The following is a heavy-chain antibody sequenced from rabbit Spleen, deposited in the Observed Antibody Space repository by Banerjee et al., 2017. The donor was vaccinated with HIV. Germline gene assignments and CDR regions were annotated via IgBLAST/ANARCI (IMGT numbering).Heavy chain of an antibody. Sequence: QSLEESGGDLVKPGASLTLTCTASGVSFSLSSYMCWVRQAPGKGLEWIACIEVGSSDFTYFATWAKGRFTISKTSSTTVTLQVTRLTAADTATYFCARDTGTSFSTYGMDLWGPGTLVTVS. D-gene: IGHD8-1*01. CDR3: ARDTGTSFSTYGMDL. J-gene: IGHJ6*01. V-gene: IGHV1S40*01. CDR2: IEVGSSDFT. CDR1: GVSFSLSSY.